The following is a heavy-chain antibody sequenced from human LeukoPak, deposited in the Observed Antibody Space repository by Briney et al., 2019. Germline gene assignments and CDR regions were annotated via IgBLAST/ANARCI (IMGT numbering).Heavy chain of an antibody. J-gene: IGHJ2*01. Sequence: GRSLRLSCAAAEFKFDDYAMHWVRQGPGKGLEWVAGISWSSGHMEYAESVKGRFTISRDNARNALYLQMDGLRRGDTALYYCVRSVVVVAATPTHFDLWGRGTQVIVSS. CDR2: ISWSSGHM. CDR3: VRSVVVVAATPTHFDL. V-gene: IGHV3-9*01. CDR1: EFKFDDYA. D-gene: IGHD2-15*01.